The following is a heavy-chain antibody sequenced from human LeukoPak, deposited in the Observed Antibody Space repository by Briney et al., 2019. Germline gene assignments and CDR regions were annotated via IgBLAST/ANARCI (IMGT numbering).Heavy chain of an antibody. CDR3: ARDLFAETTGTVGY. CDR2: IYYSGNT. J-gene: IGHJ4*02. D-gene: IGHD1-1*01. V-gene: IGHV4-59*06. CDR1: GGSISSYY. Sequence: SETLSLTCTVSGGSISSYYWTWIRQHPGKGLEWIGYIYYSGNTYYNPSLESRVTISVDTSKNHFSLKLSSVTAADTAVYYCARDLFAETTGTVGYWGQGTLVTVSS.